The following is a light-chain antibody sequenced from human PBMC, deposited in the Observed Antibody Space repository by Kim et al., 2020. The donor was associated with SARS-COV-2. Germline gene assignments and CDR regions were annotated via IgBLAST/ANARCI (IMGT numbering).Light chain of an antibody. Sequence: ASVGDKATITCRASQGISNYLAWYQQKPAKVPNLLIYAASILQSGAPSRFSGSGSGTDFTLTISSLQPEDVATYYCQKYNSVPLTFGGGTKVDIK. J-gene: IGKJ4*01. CDR1: QGISNY. CDR3: QKYNSVPLT. V-gene: IGKV1-27*01. CDR2: AAS.